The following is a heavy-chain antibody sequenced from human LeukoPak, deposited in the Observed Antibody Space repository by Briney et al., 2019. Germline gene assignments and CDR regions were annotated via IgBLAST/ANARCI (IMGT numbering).Heavy chain of an antibody. V-gene: IGHV1-69*02. CDR1: GGTFSSYT. D-gene: IGHD6-13*01. J-gene: IGHJ4*02. CDR3: ARGYIAAAPYFDY. CDR2: IIPILGIA. Sequence: SVKVSCKASGGTFSSYTISWVRQAPGQGLEWMGRIIPILGIANYAQKFQGRVTMTTDTSTSTAYMELRSLRSDDTAVYYCARGYIAAAPYFDYWAREPWSPSPQ.